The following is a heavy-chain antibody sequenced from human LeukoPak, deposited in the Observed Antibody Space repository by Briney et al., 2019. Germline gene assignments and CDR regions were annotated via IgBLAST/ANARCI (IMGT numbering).Heavy chain of an antibody. CDR1: GFTFSSYW. D-gene: IGHD5-18*01. V-gene: IGHV3-74*01. CDR2: INSDGSST. J-gene: IGHJ6*02. CDR3: ARAIPDRGYSYGYYYYYGMDV. Sequence: PGGSLRLSCAASGFTFSSYWMHWVRHAPGKGLVGVSRINSDGSSTSYADSVKGRFTISRDNAKNTLYLQMNSLRAEDTAVYYCARAIPDRGYSYGYYYYYGMDVWGQGTTVTVSS.